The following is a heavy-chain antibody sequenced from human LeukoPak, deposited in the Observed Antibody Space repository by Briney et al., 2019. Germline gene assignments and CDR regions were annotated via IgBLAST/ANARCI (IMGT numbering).Heavy chain of an antibody. V-gene: IGHV4-59*08. D-gene: IGHD4-17*01. J-gene: IGHJ4*02. CDR2: VSYSGTT. CDR3: ARHDYGDYHYFDY. CDR1: GGSISSYY. Sequence: SETLSLTCTVSGGSISSYYWSWIRQPPGKGLEWIWYVSYSGTTDYNPSLRSRVTISLDTSKNQFSLKLSSVTAADTALYYCARHDYGDYHYFDYWGQGTLVTVSS.